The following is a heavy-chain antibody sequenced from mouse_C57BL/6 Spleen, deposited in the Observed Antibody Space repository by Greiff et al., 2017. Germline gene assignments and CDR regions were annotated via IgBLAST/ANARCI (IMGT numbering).Heavy chain of an antibody. CDR3: AMVYDYDASLDY. J-gene: IGHJ2*01. CDR2: IDPNSGGT. Sequence: QVQLQQSGAELVKPGASVKLSCKASGYTFTSYWMHWVKQRPGRGLEWIGRIDPNSGGTKYNEKFKSKATMTVDKSSSPAYMQLSSLTSEDSAFYYCAMVYDYDASLDYWGQGTTLTVSS. D-gene: IGHD2-4*01. V-gene: IGHV1-62-3*01. CDR1: GYTFTSYW.